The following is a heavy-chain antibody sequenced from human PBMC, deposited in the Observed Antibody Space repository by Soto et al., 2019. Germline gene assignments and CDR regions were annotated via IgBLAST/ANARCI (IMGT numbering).Heavy chain of an antibody. CDR1: GYAFTTYG. V-gene: IGHV1-18*01. CDR3: ARGTAAIYTY. CDR2: ITGHKGDT. D-gene: IGHD2-2*01. Sequence: QLVQSAAEMKQSGAAVRVSCKASGYAFTTYGFSWVRQAPGQGLEWMGWITGHKGDTKYTEKFQDRLTLTRDTSTATTYRELSNLRLDDTAIYYCARGTAAIYTYWGQGTLVTVSS. J-gene: IGHJ4*02.